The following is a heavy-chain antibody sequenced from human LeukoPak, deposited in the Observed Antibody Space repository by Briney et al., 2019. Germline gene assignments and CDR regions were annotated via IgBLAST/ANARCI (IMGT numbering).Heavy chain of an antibody. J-gene: IGHJ6*03. CDR1: GFTFSSYS. CDR2: ISSSSSHI. D-gene: IGHD5-18*01. Sequence: GGSLRLSCAASGFTFSSYSMNWVRQAPGKGLEWVSSISSSSSHIYYADSVKGRFTISRDNAKNSLYLQMNSLRAEDTAVYYCAREVQLWFRYYYYMDVWGKGTTVTVSS. CDR3: AREVQLWFRYYYYMDV. V-gene: IGHV3-21*01.